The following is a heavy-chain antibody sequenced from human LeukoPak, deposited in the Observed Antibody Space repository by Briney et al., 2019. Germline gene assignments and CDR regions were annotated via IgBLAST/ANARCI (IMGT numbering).Heavy chain of an antibody. Sequence: GGSLRLSCSASAFTFSSYGMHWVRQAPGKGLEWVAFIRYDGSNKYYADSVKGRFTISRDNSKNTLYLQMNSLRAEDTAVYYCAKDRDFTAAAGSDNWFDPWGQGTLVTVSS. D-gene: IGHD6-13*01. J-gene: IGHJ5*02. CDR1: AFTFSSYG. CDR3: AKDRDFTAAAGSDNWFDP. CDR2: IRYDGSNK. V-gene: IGHV3-30*02.